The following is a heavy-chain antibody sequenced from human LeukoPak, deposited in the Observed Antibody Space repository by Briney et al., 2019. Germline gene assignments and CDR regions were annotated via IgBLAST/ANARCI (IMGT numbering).Heavy chain of an antibody. J-gene: IGHJ4*02. CDR2: VFITVIT. D-gene: IGHD3-16*01. CDR1: GDSISCCY. Sequence: SDTLSLTCSVSGDSISCCYWTWVRQSAGKGLEWIGRVFITVITNYNPSLQGRVTMSVDRSKSQFSLRLRSVTAADTAIYYCVRQGYDYGAFNAWGQGTLVTVSS. CDR3: VRQGYDYGAFNA. V-gene: IGHV4-4*07.